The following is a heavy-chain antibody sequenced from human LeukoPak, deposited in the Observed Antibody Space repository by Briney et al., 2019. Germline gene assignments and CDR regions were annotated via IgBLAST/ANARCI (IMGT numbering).Heavy chain of an antibody. CDR3: ARITGAPDY. V-gene: IGHV1-46*01. Sequence: SVKVSCKASGYTFTSYYMHWVRQAPGQGLEWMGIINPSGGSTSYAQKFQGRVTMTRDTSTSTDHMELSSLRPEDTAVYYCARITGAPDYWGQGTLVTVSS. J-gene: IGHJ4*02. D-gene: IGHD1-20*01. CDR1: GYTFTSYY. CDR2: INPSGGST.